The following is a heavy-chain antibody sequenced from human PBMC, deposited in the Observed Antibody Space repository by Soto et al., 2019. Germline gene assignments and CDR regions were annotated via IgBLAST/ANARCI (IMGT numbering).Heavy chain of an antibody. D-gene: IGHD4-17*01. V-gene: IGHV4-31*03. CDR3: ARSSQSTVTTIDY. J-gene: IGHJ4*02. Sequence: QVQLQESGPGLVKPSQNLSLACTVSGGSISSGGYYWSWIRQHPGKGLEWIGYIYYSGSTYYNPSLKSRVTISVDTSKNQFSLKLSSVTAADTAVYYCARSSQSTVTTIDYWGQGTLVTVSS. CDR2: IYYSGST. CDR1: GGSISSGGYY.